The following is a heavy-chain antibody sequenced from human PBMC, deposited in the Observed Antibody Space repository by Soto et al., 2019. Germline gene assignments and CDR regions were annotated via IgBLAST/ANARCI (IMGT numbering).Heavy chain of an antibody. V-gene: IGHV3-53*01. CDR1: GFTVSNNH. Sequence: VQLVESGGGLIQPGGSLRLSCAASGFTVSNNHMTWVRQAAGKGLELVSFVHGGGSTSYADSVKGRFTISRDNSKNTLYLQMGSLRAEDTAIYFCAGCLTTAASLDYWGRGTLVTVSS. D-gene: IGHD3-9*01. CDR3: AGCLTTAASLDY. J-gene: IGHJ4*02. CDR2: VHGGGST.